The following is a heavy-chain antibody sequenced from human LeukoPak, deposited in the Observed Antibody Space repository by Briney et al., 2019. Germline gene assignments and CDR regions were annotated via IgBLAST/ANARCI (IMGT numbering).Heavy chain of an antibody. CDR2: IKSKSDDGTS. D-gene: IGHD1-14*01. Sequence: GGSLRLSCEASGFTFSKVWMSWVRQAPGKGLEWVGRIKSKSDDGTSVYTLPVRGRITISRDDSKITVYLQMESLRSEDTGVYYCCGTRGDVWGQGTLVSVS. CDR3: CGTRGDV. J-gene: IGHJ4*02. CDR1: GFTFSKVW. V-gene: IGHV3-15*01.